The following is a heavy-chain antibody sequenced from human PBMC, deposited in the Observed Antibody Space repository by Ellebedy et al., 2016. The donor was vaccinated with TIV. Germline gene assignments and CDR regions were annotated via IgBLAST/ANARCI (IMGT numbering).Heavy chain of an antibody. CDR2: IDWDDDK. V-gene: IGHV2-70*12. CDR3: AHTFYHGSGNVLDY. CDR1: GFSLSTSGMC. D-gene: IGHD3-10*01. J-gene: IGHJ4*02. Sequence: SGPTLVXPTQTLTLTCTFSGFSLSTSGMCVSWIRQPPGKALEWLALIDWDDDKHYSTSLKTRLTISKDTSKNQVVLTMTNVDPVDTATYYCAHTFYHGSGNVLDYWGQGTLVTVSS.